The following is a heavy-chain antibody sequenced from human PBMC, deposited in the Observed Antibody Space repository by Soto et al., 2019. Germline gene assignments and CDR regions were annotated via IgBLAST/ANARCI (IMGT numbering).Heavy chain of an antibody. J-gene: IGHJ4*01. CDR1: GFIFRDYG. V-gene: IGHV3-30*18. CDR3: AKDHYLRYFDWALDY. Sequence: PGGSLRLSCAASGFIFRDYGMRWVRQAPGKGLEWVAIISYDGSNKYYADSMKGRFTVYRDNSKNTLYLQMNSLRTEGTAVYYCAKDHYLRYFDWALDYWGHGTLVTVS. D-gene: IGHD3-9*01. CDR2: ISYDGSNK.